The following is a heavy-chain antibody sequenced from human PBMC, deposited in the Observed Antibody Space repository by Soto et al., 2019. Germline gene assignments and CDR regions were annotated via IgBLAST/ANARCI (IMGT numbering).Heavy chain of an antibody. CDR3: ATRSPAFDY. Sequence: SVKVSCKASGGTFSSYAISWVRQAPGQGLEWMGGIIPIFGTANYAQKFQGRVTMTTDTSTSTGYMELRCLRSDDTAVYYCATRSPAFDYWGQGTLVTVSS. V-gene: IGHV1-69*05. CDR2: IIPIFGTA. J-gene: IGHJ4*02. CDR1: GGTFSSYA.